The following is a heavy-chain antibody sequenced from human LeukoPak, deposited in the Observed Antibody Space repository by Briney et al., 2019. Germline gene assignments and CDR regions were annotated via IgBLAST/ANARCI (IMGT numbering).Heavy chain of an antibody. J-gene: IGHJ6*02. CDR3: ARDLRAIYDSSGYYHNYYYYGMDV. Sequence: GGSLRRSCAASGFTFSSYGMHWVRQAPGKGLEWVAVIWYDGSNKYYADSVKGRFTISRDNSKNTLYLQMNSLRAEDTAVYYCARDLRAIYDSSGYYHNYYYYGMDVWGQGTTVTVSS. CDR1: GFTFSSYG. V-gene: IGHV3-33*01. CDR2: IWYDGSNK. D-gene: IGHD3-22*01.